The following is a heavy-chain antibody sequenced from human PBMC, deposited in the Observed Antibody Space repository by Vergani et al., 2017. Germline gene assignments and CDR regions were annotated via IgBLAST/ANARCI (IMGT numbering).Heavy chain of an antibody. CDR2: TWYDGNNK. D-gene: IGHD1-20*01. CDR3: AGDLRLLYNFFDP. Sequence: QVQLLESGGGVVQPGRSLRLSCAASGFTFNQYGMHWVRQAPGKGLEWVAGTWYDGNNKQYADSVKGRFTISRDNSKSTMYLQMNSLRDEDTAVYYCAGDLRLLYNFFDPWGQGTLVTVSS. V-gene: IGHV3-33*01. J-gene: IGHJ5*02. CDR1: GFTFNQYG.